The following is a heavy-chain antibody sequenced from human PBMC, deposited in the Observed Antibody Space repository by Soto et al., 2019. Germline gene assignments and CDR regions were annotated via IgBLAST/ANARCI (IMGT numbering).Heavy chain of an antibody. D-gene: IGHD5-18*01. CDR2: IWYDGSNK. V-gene: IGHV3-33*01. J-gene: IGHJ6*02. CDR1: GFTFSSYG. Sequence: GGSLRLSCAASGFTFSSYGMHWVRQAPGKGLEWVAVIWYDGSNKYYADSVKGRFTISRDNSKNTLYLQMNSLRAEDTAVYYCARDRNIQLTHYYYGMDVWGQGTTVTVSS. CDR3: ARDRNIQLTHYYYGMDV.